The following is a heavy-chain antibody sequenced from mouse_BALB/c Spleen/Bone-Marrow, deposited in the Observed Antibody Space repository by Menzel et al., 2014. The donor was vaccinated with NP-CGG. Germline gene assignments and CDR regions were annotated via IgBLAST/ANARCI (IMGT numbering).Heavy chain of an antibody. CDR2: INPDSSTI. Sequence: EVKVVESGGGLVQPGGSLKLSCAASGFDFSGYWMTWVRQAPGKGLEWIGEINPDSSTINYTPSLKDKFIISRDNAKNALYLQMSKVRSEDTALYYCARPGYYGYQEVWGAGTTVTVSS. CDR1: GFDFSGYW. J-gene: IGHJ1*01. D-gene: IGHD1-2*01. V-gene: IGHV4-1*02. CDR3: ARPGYYGYQEV.